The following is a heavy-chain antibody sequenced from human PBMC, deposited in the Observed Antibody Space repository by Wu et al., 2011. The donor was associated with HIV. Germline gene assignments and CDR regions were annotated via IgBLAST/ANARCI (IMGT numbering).Heavy chain of an antibody. CDR3: ARSGVSAEYYFYYMNV. CDR2: HPXLWYN. Sequence: FSSYAISWVRQALDKGLNGWGDHPXLWYNKYAQKFQGRVTITADKSTDTAYMELSSLRSEDTAMYYCARSGVSAEYYFYYMNVWGKGTTVTVSS. V-gene: IGHV1-69*06. D-gene: IGHD2-2*01. J-gene: IGHJ6*03. CDR1: FSSYA.